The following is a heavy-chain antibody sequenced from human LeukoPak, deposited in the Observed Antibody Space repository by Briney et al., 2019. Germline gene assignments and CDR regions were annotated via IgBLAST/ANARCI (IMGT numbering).Heavy chain of an antibody. V-gene: IGHV3-23*01. CDR1: GFTFSSYA. J-gene: IGHJ4*02. Sequence: PGGSLRLSCAASGFTFSSYAMSWVRQAPGKGLEWVSGISVSGSSTYYADSVKGRFTISRDNSKNTLYLQMNSLRAEDTAVYYCAKGTSSNWYDFFDYWGQGTLVTVSS. CDR2: ISVSGSST. CDR3: AKGTSSNWYDFFDY. D-gene: IGHD6-13*01.